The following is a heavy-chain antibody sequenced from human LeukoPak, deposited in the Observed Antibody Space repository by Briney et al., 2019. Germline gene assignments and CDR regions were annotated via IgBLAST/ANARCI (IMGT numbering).Heavy chain of an antibody. J-gene: IGHJ3*02. Sequence: GESLKISCKGSGYSFTGYRIGWVRQMPGKGLEWMGIIYPGDSDTRYSPSFQGQVTISADKSINTAYLQCNSLKASDTAMYYCATRYSSGWYDTFDIWGQGTMVTVSS. CDR2: IYPGDSDT. D-gene: IGHD6-19*01. CDR1: GYSFTGYR. CDR3: ATRYSSGWYDTFDI. V-gene: IGHV5-51*01.